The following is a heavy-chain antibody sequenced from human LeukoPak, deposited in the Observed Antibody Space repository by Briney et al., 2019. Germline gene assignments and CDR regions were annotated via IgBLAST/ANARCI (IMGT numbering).Heavy chain of an antibody. D-gene: IGHD3-9*01. CDR1: GFTFSNYG. Sequence: GGSLRLSCAASGFTFSNYGLGWVRQAPGKGLEWVSVIYSGGSTYYADSVKGRFTISRDNSKNTLYLQMNSLRAEDTAVYYCARALRYFDAIDYWGQGTLVTVSS. V-gene: IGHV3-53*01. CDR2: IYSGGST. CDR3: ARALRYFDAIDY. J-gene: IGHJ4*02.